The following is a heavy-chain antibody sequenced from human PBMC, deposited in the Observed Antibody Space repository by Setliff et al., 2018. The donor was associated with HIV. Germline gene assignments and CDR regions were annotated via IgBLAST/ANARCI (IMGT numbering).Heavy chain of an antibody. J-gene: IGHJ2*01. CDR1: GYMFIAYG. Sequence: GASVKVSCKTSGYMFIAYGMSWVRRAPGQGLEWMGWIGPYNGRTEYAQEFQGRVSLTIDTSASTAYMELRSLRSDDTAVYYCARDDGGYNPNWYFDLWGRGTLVTVSS. D-gene: IGHD3-10*01. CDR3: ARDDGGYNPNWYFDL. CDR2: IGPYNGRT. V-gene: IGHV1-18*01.